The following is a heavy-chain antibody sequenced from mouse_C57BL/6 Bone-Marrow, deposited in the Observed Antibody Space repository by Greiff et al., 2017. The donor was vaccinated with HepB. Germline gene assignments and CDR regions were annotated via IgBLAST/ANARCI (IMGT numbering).Heavy chain of an antibody. CDR1: GFSLTSYG. J-gene: IGHJ1*03. CDR2: LWRGGST. V-gene: IGHV2-5*01. D-gene: IGHD1-1*01. Sequence: VKLMESGPGLVQPSQSLSITCTVSGFSLTSYGVHWVRQSPGKGLEWLGVLWRGGSTDYNAAFMSRLSITKDNSKSQVFFKMNSLQADDTAIYYCAKNKYDSSHGYFDVWGTGTTVTVSS. CDR3: AKNKYDSSHGYFDV.